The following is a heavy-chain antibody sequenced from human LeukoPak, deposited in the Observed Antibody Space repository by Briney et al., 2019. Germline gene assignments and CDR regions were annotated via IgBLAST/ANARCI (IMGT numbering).Heavy chain of an antibody. D-gene: IGHD2-8*01. J-gene: IGHJ4*02. CDR3: ARDTNGDVGGFDY. CDR1: GFTVSSNY. V-gene: IGHV3-66*02. CDR2: IYGGGST. Sequence: GGSLRLSCAPSGFTVSSNYMSWARQAPGKGLESHSVIYGGGSTYYADSVKGRFSISRDNSKDTLYLQMNSLRAEDTAMYYCARDTNGDVGGFDYWGQGTLVTVSS.